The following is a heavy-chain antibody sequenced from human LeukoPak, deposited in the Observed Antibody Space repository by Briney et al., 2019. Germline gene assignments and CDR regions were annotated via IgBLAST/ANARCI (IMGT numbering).Heavy chain of an antibody. D-gene: IGHD3-3*01. V-gene: IGHV4-38-2*02. CDR1: AYSISSGYY. CDR3: ARDARDAYYDVWSGYYTDYFDY. J-gene: IGHJ4*02. Sequence: PSETLSLTCTVSAYSISSGYYWGWIRQPPGKGLEWIGSIDHSGILYYNPSLKSRVAISVDTSKNQFSLKLSSVTAADTAVYYCARDARDAYYDVWSGYYTDYFDYWGQGTLVTVSS. CDR2: IDHSGIL.